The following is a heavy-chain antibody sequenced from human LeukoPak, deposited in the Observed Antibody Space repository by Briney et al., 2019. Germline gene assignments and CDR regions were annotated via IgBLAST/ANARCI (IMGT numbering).Heavy chain of an antibody. CDR2: ISVYNGDT. V-gene: IGHV1-18*01. J-gene: IGHJ3*02. D-gene: IGHD1-26*01. CDR3: ATDKPGVGAFDI. Sequence: ASVKVSCKASGYMFTNYGISWVRQAPGQGLEWLGWISVYNGDTNYAQKFQDRVTMTTDTSTTTADLELRNLRSDDTAIYYCATDKPGVGAFDIWGQGTKVTVSS. CDR1: GYMFTNYG.